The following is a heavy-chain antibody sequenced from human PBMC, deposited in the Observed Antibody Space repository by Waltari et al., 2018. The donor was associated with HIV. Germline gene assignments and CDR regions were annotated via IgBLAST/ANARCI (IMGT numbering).Heavy chain of an antibody. CDR2: IKQGGSDK. V-gene: IGHV3-7*04. CDR1: GFPFSSYW. J-gene: IGHJ4*02. D-gene: IGHD3-10*01. CDR3: ARGGFYGSGSKVN. Sequence: EVQLVESGGGLVQPGGSLRLSCAASGFPFSSYWMSWVRKALGKGLEWVANIKQGGSDKYYWDSENGRFTIARDNAENSLYLQMNSLRAEDTAVYYCARGGFYGSGSKVNWGQGTLVTVSS.